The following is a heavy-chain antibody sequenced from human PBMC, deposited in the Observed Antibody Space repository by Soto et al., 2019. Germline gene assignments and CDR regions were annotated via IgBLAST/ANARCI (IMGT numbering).Heavy chain of an antibody. V-gene: IGHV3-11*01. CDR3: ARDIAAAGGRDY. J-gene: IGHJ4*02. CDR2: ISSNGNTL. CDR1: GFTFSDYY. D-gene: IGHD6-13*01. Sequence: QVQLVESGGGLVKPGGSLRLSCAASGFTFSDYYMTWIRQGPGKGLEWNSYISSNGNTLYHADSVKGRFTISRDNAKNSLYLQMSSLRAEDTAVYYCARDIAAAGGRDYWGQGTLVTVSS.